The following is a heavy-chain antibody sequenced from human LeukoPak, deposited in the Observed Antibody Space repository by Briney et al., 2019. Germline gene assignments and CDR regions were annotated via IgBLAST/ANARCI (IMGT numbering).Heavy chain of an antibody. CDR3: ARLGYSGWNLGY. CDR1: GFSFRDFW. D-gene: IGHD5-12*01. CDR2: INQGGSVK. V-gene: IGHV3-7*01. Sequence: TGGSLRLSCAASGFSFRDFWMTWVRQAPGKGLEWVANINQGGSVKYYVDSVKGRFTISRDDAESSLYVQMNSLRDEDTAVYYCARLGYSGWNLGYWGQGTLVTVSS. J-gene: IGHJ4*02.